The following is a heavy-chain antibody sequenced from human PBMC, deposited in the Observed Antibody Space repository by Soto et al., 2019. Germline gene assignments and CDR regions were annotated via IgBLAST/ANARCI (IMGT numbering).Heavy chain of an antibody. Sequence: EVQLVESGGGLVKPGGSLRLSCISSGFTFRTYTMNWVPQAPGKGLEWVSGIRGFSPYTFYAESVKGRFTISRDNAKNSLYLQMNSLRAEDTAVYYCARDRGYDAHDYYYNAMDVWGQGTTVTVSS. CDR1: GFTFRTYT. CDR2: IRGFSPYT. J-gene: IGHJ6*02. CDR3: ARDRGYDAHDYYYNAMDV. D-gene: IGHD3-10*01. V-gene: IGHV3-21*01.